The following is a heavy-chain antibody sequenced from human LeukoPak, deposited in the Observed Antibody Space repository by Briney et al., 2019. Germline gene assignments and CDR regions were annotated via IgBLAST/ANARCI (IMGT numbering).Heavy chain of an antibody. CDR1: GYTFTSYG. Sequence: ASVKVSCKASGYTFTSYGISWVRQAPGQGLEWMGWISAYNGNTNYAQKLQGRVTMTTDTSTSTAYMELRSLRSDDTAVYYCARDPPYCSGGSCYVSTVWWDYWGQGTLVTVSS. V-gene: IGHV1-18*01. CDR2: ISAYNGNT. D-gene: IGHD2-15*01. J-gene: IGHJ4*02. CDR3: ARDPPYCSGGSCYVSTVWWDY.